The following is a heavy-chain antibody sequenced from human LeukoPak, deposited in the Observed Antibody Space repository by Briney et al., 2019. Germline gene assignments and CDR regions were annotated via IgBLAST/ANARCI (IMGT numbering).Heavy chain of an antibody. CDR3: ARRVRGVIPASGSFDY. Sequence: PSETLSLTCAVSGYSISSGYYWGWTRQPPGKGLEGIGRIYRSGSTYYNQSLKSRVTISVDTSKNQFSLKLSSVTAADTAVYYCARRVRGVIPASGSFDYWGQGTLVTVSS. CDR1: GYSISSGYY. J-gene: IGHJ4*02. V-gene: IGHV4-38-2*01. D-gene: IGHD3-10*01. CDR2: IYRSGST.